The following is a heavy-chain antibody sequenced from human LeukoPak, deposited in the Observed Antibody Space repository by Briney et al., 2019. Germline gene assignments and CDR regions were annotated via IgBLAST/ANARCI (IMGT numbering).Heavy chain of an antibody. J-gene: IGHJ4*02. CDR3: ARHVGIAARPDY. D-gene: IGHD6-6*01. Sequence: PSGTLSLTCTVSGGSISSSSYYWGWIRQPPGKGLEWIGSIYYSGSTYYNPSLKSRVTISVDTSKNQFSLKLSSVTAADTAVYYCARHVGIAARPDYWGQGTLVTVSS. CDR2: IYYSGST. V-gene: IGHV4-39*01. CDR1: GGSISSSSYY.